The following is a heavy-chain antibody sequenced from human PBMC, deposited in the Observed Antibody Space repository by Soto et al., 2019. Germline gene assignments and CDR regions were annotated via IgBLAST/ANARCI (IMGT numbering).Heavy chain of an antibody. CDR1: GYSFVGYY. Sequence: QVQLVQSGAEVKEPGASVKVSCKVSGYSFVGYYLHWMRQAPGQGLEWLGWINPTTGGTNYPQKFQGTVTMTRDTSISTAYMELSSLRSDDTAVYFCARKIREYNFAYWGQGTLVTVSS. CDR2: INPTTGGT. D-gene: IGHD5-18*01. J-gene: IGHJ4*02. CDR3: ARKIREYNFAY. V-gene: IGHV1-2*02.